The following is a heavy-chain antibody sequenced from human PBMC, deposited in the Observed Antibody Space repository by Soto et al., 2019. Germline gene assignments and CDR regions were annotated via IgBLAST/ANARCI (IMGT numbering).Heavy chain of an antibody. D-gene: IGHD5-18*01. J-gene: IGHJ4*02. Sequence: GGSLRLSCAASGFTFDDYAMHWVRQAPGKGLEWVSGISWNSGSIGYADSVKGRFTISRDNAKNSLYLQMNSLRAEDTALYYCAKDWDTAMVSFDYWGQGTLVTVSS. CDR2: ISWNSGSI. CDR1: GFTFDDYA. CDR3: AKDWDTAMVSFDY. V-gene: IGHV3-9*01.